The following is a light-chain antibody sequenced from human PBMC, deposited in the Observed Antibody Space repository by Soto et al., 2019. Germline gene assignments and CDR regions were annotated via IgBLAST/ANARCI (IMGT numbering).Light chain of an antibody. Sequence: DIVVTQSPLFLPVTPGEPASISCRSSQSLVHSNGYNYVDWYLQKPGQPPQVLIYMGSNRASGVPDRFSGSGSGTDFTLKISRVEAEDVGVYYCMQTLQTRTFGQGTKVEI. CDR2: MGS. V-gene: IGKV2-28*01. CDR3: MQTLQTRT. J-gene: IGKJ1*01. CDR1: QSLVHSNGYNY.